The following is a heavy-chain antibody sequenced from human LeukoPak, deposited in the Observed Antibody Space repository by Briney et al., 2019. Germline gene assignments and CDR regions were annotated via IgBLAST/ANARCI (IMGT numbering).Heavy chain of an antibody. CDR3: ARDQLRYYGSNNYYSDMDF. J-gene: IGHJ6*02. CDR1: GYTFTSYA. V-gene: IGHV1-18*01. CDR2: ISAYNGGT. Sequence: ASVKVSCKASGYTFTSYAIAWVRQAPGQGLEWMGWISAYNGGTNYAQKFRGRVTMTTDTSTNTGYMELRSLRSDDTAVYFCARDQLRYYGSNNYYSDMDFWGQGPRSPSP. D-gene: IGHD3-10*01.